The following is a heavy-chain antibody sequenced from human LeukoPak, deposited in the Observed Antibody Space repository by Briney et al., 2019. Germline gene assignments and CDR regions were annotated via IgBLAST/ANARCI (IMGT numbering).Heavy chain of an antibody. D-gene: IGHD3-22*01. V-gene: IGHV4-59*12. J-gene: IGHJ4*02. CDR3: ARDAYYYDSSGYYRFDY. CDR1: GGSISSYY. CDR2: IYYSGST. Sequence: PSETLSLTCTVSGGSISSYYRSWIRQPPGKGLEWIGCIYYSGSTNYNPSLKSRVTMSVDTSKNQFSLKLSSVTAADTAVYYCARDAYYYDSSGYYRFDYWGQGTLVTVSS.